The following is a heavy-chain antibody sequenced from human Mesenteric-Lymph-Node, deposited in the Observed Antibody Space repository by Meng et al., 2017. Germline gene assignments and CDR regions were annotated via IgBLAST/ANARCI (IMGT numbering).Heavy chain of an antibody. CDR3: ARLGGVDPSPPL. V-gene: IGHV4-4*02. D-gene: IGHD3-16*01. J-gene: IGHJ4*02. CDR2: LYHSGRT. CDR1: GGSISGNNW. Sequence: QVQVRESGPGMVKPSGARALTCVVAGGSISGNNWRSWVRQPPGKGLEWIGELYHSGRTNYNSFLESRVTISVDQSKNQFSLNLYSVTAADTAFYYCARLGGVDPSPPLWGQGTLVTVSS.